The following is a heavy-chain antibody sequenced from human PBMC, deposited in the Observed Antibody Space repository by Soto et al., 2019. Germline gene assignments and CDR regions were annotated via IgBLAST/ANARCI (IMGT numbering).Heavy chain of an antibody. J-gene: IGHJ6*01. CDR1: GGSFSGYY. CDR2: INHSGST. V-gene: IGHV4-34*01. CDR3: ARELRGRYSSSWYYYGMDV. Sequence: KSSETLSLTCAVYGGSFSGYYWSLIRQPPGKGLEWIGEINHSGSTNYNPSLKSRVTISVDTSKNQFSLKLSYVTAADTAVYYCARELRGRYSSSWYYYGMDVWGQGTPVTVSS. D-gene: IGHD6-13*01.